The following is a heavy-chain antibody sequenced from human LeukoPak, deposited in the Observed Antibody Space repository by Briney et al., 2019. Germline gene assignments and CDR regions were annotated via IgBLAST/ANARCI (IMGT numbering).Heavy chain of an antibody. V-gene: IGHV4-39*01. CDR3: AKAGVRYFDSSGLYAFDF. D-gene: IGHD3-22*01. J-gene: IGHJ3*01. CDR2: IYYSGST. Sequence: PSETLSLTCAVSGGSISSTSYYWAWIRQPPGKGLEWIGTIYYSGSTYHNPSLKSRVTMSVDTSRNQFSLKLSSVDAADTAVYYCAKAGVRYFDSSGLYAFDFWGQGTTVTVSS. CDR1: GGSISSTSYY.